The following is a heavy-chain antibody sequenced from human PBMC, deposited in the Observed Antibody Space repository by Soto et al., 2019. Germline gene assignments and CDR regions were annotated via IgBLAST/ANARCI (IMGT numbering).Heavy chain of an antibody. Sequence: QVQLVQSGAEVKKPGASVKVSCKTSGYTFTNHGINWVRQAPGQGLEWMGWINPYNANVNYAQKLQGRVTMTTDTSTGKAYMDLRSLTSDDTAVYYWARDRVAGIWGDAFDIWGQGTMVTVSS. CDR1: GYTFTNHG. CDR3: ARDRVAGIWGDAFDI. CDR2: INPYNANV. V-gene: IGHV1-18*04. D-gene: IGHD3-16*01. J-gene: IGHJ3*02.